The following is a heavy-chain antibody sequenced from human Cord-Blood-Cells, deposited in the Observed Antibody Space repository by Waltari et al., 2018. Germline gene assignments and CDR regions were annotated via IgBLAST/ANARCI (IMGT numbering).Heavy chain of an antibody. V-gene: IGHV1-2*02. CDR3: ARDRSSSLYVKDAFDI. CDR2: INPNSGGT. CDR1: GYTFTGYY. J-gene: IGHJ3*02. Sequence: VQLVQSGAEVKKPGDSVKVSCKPSGYTFTGYYMHWVRQAPGQGLGWIGWINPNSGGTNFTQKVQGRVNMTRDTSISTAYMGMSLLRSYYTAGYYCARDRSSSLYVKDAFDIWGQGTMVTVSS. D-gene: IGHD6-13*01.